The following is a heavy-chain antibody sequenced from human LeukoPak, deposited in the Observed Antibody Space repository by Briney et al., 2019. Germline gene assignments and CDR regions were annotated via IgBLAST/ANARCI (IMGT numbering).Heavy chain of an antibody. CDR3: STRRYCDASGYWE. V-gene: IGHV4-39*01. J-gene: IGHJ1*01. CDR2: VYYSGRT. CDR1: GDSVSRRDSY. D-gene: IGHD3-22*01. Sequence: WGTLSLTCSVSGDSVSRRDSYWDGIRQPPGKGLEWVGSVYYSGRTYYSPPLKSGDTMSVDPPNNQFSLNLRSATDARTALYDYSTRRYCDASGYWEWGQGTLLTVSS.